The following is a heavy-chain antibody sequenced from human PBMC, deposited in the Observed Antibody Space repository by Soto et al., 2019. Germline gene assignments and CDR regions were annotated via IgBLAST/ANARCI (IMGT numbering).Heavy chain of an antibody. CDR1: GFTFSSYW. J-gene: IGHJ4*02. CDR2: IKRDGSEK. V-gene: IGHV3-7*01. Sequence: GGSLRLSYAASGFTFSSYWMSWVRQAPGKGLEWVANIKRDGSEKYYVDSVKGRFTISRDNVKNSLYLQMNSLGAEDTAVYYFARVIRISIFGVVPYYFDYWGQGTLVTVPS. D-gene: IGHD3-3*01. CDR3: ARVIRISIFGVVPYYFDY.